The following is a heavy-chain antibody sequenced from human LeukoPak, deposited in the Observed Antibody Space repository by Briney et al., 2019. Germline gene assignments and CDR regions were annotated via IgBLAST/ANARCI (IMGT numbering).Heavy chain of an antibody. CDR3: ARDVNWGSRFDY. CDR1: GYTLNELS. V-gene: IGHV1-24*01. D-gene: IGHD7-27*01. CDR2: YDPDDGEV. J-gene: IGHJ4*02. Sequence: ASVNVSCKVFGYTLNELSMHWVRQAPGKGLEWMGGYDPDDGEVIYAQNFQGRLTVTEDISTDIAYMELSSLRSEDTAVYYCARDVNWGSRFDYWGQGTLVTVSS.